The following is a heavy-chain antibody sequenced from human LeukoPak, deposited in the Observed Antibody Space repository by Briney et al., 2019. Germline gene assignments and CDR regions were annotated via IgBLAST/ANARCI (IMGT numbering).Heavy chain of an antibody. J-gene: IGHJ4*02. CDR1: GFTLIDYN. CDR2: IQFDGTTE. D-gene: IGHD6-19*01. V-gene: IGHV3-30*02. CDR3: ARGAAVALEL. Sequence: GGSLRLSCGASGFTLIDYNMHWVRQAPGKGLEYVAFIQFDGTTEYYTDSVKDRFTMSRDKSKNTLYLQRNSLRGGDTAVYYCARGAAVALELWGQGTLVTVSS.